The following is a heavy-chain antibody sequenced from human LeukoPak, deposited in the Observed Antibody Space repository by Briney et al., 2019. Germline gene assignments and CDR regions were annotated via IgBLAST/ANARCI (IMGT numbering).Heavy chain of an antibody. V-gene: IGHV3-30-3*01. CDR2: ISYDGSNK. Sequence: PGGSLRLSCAASGFTFSSYAMHWVRQAPGKGLEWVAVISYDGSNKYYADSVKGRFTISRDNSKNTLYLQMNSLRAEDTAVYYCARGGSKAAATFDFWGQGTLVTVSS. J-gene: IGHJ4*02. CDR1: GFTFSSYA. CDR3: ARGGSKAAATFDF. D-gene: IGHD2-15*01.